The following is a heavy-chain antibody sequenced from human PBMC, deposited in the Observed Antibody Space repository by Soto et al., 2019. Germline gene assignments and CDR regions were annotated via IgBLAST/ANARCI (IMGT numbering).Heavy chain of an antibody. J-gene: IGHJ4*02. Sequence: PGGSLRLSCAASGFTFSSYVMTWVRQAPGKGLEWVSVISDTGGSTYYADSVKGRFTISRDNSKNTLYLQMNSLRAEDTAVYYCAIPSRSSGWRYWGQGTLVTVSS. CDR1: GFTFSSYV. D-gene: IGHD6-19*01. CDR2: ISDTGGST. V-gene: IGHV3-23*01. CDR3: AIPSRSSGWRY.